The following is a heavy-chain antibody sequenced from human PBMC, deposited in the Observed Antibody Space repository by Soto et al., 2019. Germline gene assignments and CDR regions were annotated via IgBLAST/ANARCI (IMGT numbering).Heavy chain of an antibody. J-gene: IGHJ4*02. CDR3: AHLDGYYFDY. V-gene: IGHV2-5*02. CDR1: GFSLSTSGVG. CDR2: IYWDDDK. Sequence: QITLKESGPTLVKPTQTLTLTCTFSGFSLSTSGVGVGWIRQPPGKALEWLALIYWDDDKRYSPSLKSSLTIXXAPSKNQVVLTMTNMDPVDTATYSCAHLDGYYFDYWGQGTLVTVSS.